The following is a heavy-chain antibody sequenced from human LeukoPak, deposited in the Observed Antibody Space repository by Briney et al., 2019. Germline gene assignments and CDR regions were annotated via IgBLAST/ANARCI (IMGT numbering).Heavy chain of an antibody. CDR2: IYYSGST. V-gene: IGHV4-31*11. CDR1: GGSFSGYY. D-gene: IGHD3-10*01. Sequence: SETLSLTCAVYGGSFSGYYWSWIRQHPGKGLEWIGYIYYSGSTYYNPSLKSRVTISVDTSKNQFSLKLSSVTAADAAVYYCARGDYYGSGSYRIVFFDYWGQGTLVTVSS. J-gene: IGHJ4*02. CDR3: ARGDYYGSGSYRIVFFDY.